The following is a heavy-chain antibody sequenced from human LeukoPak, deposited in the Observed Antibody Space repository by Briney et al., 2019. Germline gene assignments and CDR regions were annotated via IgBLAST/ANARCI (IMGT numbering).Heavy chain of an antibody. Sequence: SVKVSCKASGGTFSSYAISWVRQAPGQGLEWMGGIIPIFGTANYAQKFQGRVTITADESTSTAYMELSSLRSEDTAVYYCARDLASGCDYMKEGELWFDPWGQGALVTVSS. CDR2: IIPIFGTA. CDR1: GGTFSSYA. J-gene: IGHJ5*02. V-gene: IGHV1-69*13. D-gene: IGHD5-12*01. CDR3: ARDLASGCDYMKEGELWFDP.